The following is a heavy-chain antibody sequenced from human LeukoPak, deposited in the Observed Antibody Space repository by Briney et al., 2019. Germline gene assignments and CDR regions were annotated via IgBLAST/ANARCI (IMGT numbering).Heavy chain of an antibody. CDR2: INSDGSIT. Sequence: GGALVLSCAGSGFALRRYWIHWGRPDPGKGRVWVSRINSDGSITNYADSVKGRFTISRDNAENTVDLHMSSLRAEDTAVYYCARIGEAGVPFAMDVWGPGTTVTVSS. J-gene: IGHJ6*02. V-gene: IGHV3-74*01. CDR1: GFALRRYW. CDR3: ARIGEAGVPFAMDV. D-gene: IGHD3-3*01.